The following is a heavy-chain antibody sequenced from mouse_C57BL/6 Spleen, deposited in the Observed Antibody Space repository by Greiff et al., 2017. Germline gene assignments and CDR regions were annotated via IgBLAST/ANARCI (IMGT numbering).Heavy chain of an antibody. CDR1: GYTFTSYW. V-gene: IGHV1-55*01. CDR2: IYPGSGST. Sequence: QVQLQQPGAELVKPGASVKMSCKASGYTFTSYWITWVKQRPGQGLEWIGDIYPGSGSTNYNEKFKSKATLTVDTSSSTAYMQLSSLTSEDSAVYYCARRITTAPYAMDYWGQGTSVTVSS. CDR3: ARRITTAPYAMDY. J-gene: IGHJ4*01. D-gene: IGHD1-2*01.